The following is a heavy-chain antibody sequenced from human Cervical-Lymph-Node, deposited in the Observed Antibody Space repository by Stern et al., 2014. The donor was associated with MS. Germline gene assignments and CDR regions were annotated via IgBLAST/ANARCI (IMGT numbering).Heavy chain of an antibody. CDR1: GYNFTTYW. CDR3: ARPSNSGLFLHH. D-gene: IGHD6-19*01. V-gene: IGHV5-51*01. Sequence: VQLVQSGAEVKTPGESLKISCKGSGYNFTTYWIAWVRQMPGKGLEWMVLIYPEESQTSDSPTFTSNINMSADTSISTAYLQWSSLKSSDTAIYYCARPSNSGLFLHHWGQGTLVTVSS. J-gene: IGHJ1*01. CDR2: IYPEESQT.